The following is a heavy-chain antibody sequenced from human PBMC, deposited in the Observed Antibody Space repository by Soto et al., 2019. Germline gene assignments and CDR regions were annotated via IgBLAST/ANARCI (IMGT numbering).Heavy chain of an antibody. CDR3: ARGYYGSGSYAN. CDR2: INHSGST. Sequence: SETLSLTCAVYGGSFSGYYWSWIRQPPGKGLEWIGEINHSGSTNYNPSLKSRVTISVDTSKNQFSLKLSSVTAADTAVYYCARGYYGSGSYANWGQGTLVTVSS. V-gene: IGHV4-34*01. J-gene: IGHJ4*02. D-gene: IGHD3-10*01. CDR1: GGSFSGYY.